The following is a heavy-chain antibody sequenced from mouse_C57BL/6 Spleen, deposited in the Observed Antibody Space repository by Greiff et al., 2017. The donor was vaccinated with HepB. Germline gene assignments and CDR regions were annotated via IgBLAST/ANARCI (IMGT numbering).Heavy chain of an antibody. CDR2: IYPGDGDT. J-gene: IGHJ2*01. CDR1: GYAFSSYW. V-gene: IGHV1-80*01. Sequence: VQLQQSGAELVKPGASVKISCKASGYAFSSYWMNWVKQRPGKGLEWIGQIYPGDGDTNYNRKFKGKATLTADKSSSTAYMQLSSLTSEDSAVYFCAREGPNWVFDYWGQGTTLTVSS. CDR3: AREGPNWVFDY. D-gene: IGHD4-1*01.